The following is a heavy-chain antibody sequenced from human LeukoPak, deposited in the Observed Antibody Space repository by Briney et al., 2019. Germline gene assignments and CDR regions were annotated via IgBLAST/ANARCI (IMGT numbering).Heavy chain of an antibody. CDR3: ATDAYSYGSRVYYFDY. D-gene: IGHD5-18*01. CDR1: GFTFSSYS. Sequence: PGGSLRLSCAASGFTFSSYSMNWIRQVPGKGLEWVSYISSSSSTIYYADSVQGRFTISRDNDRNSLYLQMNSLRDKDTAVYYCATDAYSYGSRVYYFDYWGQGALVTVSS. J-gene: IGHJ4*02. CDR2: ISSSSSTI. V-gene: IGHV3-48*02.